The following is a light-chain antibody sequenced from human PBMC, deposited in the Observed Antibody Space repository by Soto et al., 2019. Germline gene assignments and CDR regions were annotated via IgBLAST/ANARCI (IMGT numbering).Light chain of an antibody. V-gene: IGLV1-36*01. CDR2: YDD. Sequence: QSVLTQPPSVSEAPRQRVTISCSGSSSNIGNNAVNWYQQLPGKAPKLLIYYDDLLPSGVSDRFSGSKSGTSASLAISGLQSEDEADYYCAAWDDSLNGPVFGTGTQLTVL. CDR1: SSNIGNNA. J-gene: IGLJ1*01. CDR3: AAWDDSLNGPV.